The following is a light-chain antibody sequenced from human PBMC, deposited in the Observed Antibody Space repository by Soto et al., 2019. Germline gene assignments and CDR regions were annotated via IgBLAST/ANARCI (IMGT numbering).Light chain of an antibody. CDR2: GAS. J-gene: IGKJ1*01. V-gene: IGKV3-20*01. Sequence: EIVLTQSPGTLSLSPGERATLSCRASQSVSSSYLAWYQQKPGQAPRLLIYGASSRATGIPDRFSGSGSGTDFTLTIIRLEPEDFAVYYCQKYGSSPWTFGQGTNGEIK. CDR3: QKYGSSPWT. CDR1: QSVSSSY.